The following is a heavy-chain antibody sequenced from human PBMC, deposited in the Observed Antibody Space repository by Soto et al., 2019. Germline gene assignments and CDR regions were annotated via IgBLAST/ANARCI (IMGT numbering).Heavy chain of an antibody. D-gene: IGHD1-1*01. Sequence: SETLSLTCTVSGGSISSYHWSWIRQSPGKGLEWIGYTSNSAPTIYNPSLRSRVTISADTSKNQFSLRLSSVTAADTAVYFCARQFRDVYNAVEYWGQGALVTVSS. V-gene: IGHV4-59*08. CDR2: TSNSAPT. CDR3: ARQFRDVYNAVEY. J-gene: IGHJ4*02. CDR1: GGSISSYH.